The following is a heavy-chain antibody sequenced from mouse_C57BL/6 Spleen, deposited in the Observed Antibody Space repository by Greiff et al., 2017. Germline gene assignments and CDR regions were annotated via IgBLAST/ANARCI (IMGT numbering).Heavy chain of an antibody. CDR3: ARWGSAWFAY. Sequence: QVQLQQPGAELVMPGASVKLSCKASGYTFTSYWMHWVKQRPGQGLEWIGEIDPSDSYTNYNQKFKGKSTLTVDKSSSTAYIQLSSLTSEDSAVYYCARWGSAWFAYWGQGTLVTVSA. J-gene: IGHJ3*01. CDR2: IDPSDSYT. CDR1: GYTFTSYW. V-gene: IGHV1-69*01.